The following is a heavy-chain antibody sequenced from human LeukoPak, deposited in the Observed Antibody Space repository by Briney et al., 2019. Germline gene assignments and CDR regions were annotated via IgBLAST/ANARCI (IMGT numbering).Heavy chain of an antibody. CDR1: GFTFSSYS. CDR2: ISSSSSTI. CDR3: ASRFGIQKIDY. V-gene: IGHV3-48*01. J-gene: IGHJ4*02. D-gene: IGHD3-10*01. Sequence: GGSLRLSCAASGFTFSSYSMNWVRQAPGKGLEWVLYISSSSSTIYCADSVKGRFTISRDNAKNSLYLQMNSLRAEDTAVYYCASRFGIQKIDYWGQGTLVTVSS.